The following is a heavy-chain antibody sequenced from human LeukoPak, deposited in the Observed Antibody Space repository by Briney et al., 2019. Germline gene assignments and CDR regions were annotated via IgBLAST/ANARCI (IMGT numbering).Heavy chain of an antibody. Sequence: GSLRLSCAASGFSFRSYGMHWIRQPPGKGLEWIGYIYYNGNTNYNPSLKSRVTLSVDTSKNQFSLKPSSVTAADTAVYYCARGDRVDSSSWYNWFDPWGQGTLVTVSS. CDR3: ARGDRVDSSSWYNWFDP. V-gene: IGHV4-59*01. J-gene: IGHJ5*02. CDR1: GFSFRSYG. CDR2: IYYNGNT. D-gene: IGHD6-13*01.